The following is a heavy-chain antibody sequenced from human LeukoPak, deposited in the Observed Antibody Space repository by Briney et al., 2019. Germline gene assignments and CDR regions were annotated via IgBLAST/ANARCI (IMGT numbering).Heavy chain of an antibody. D-gene: IGHD3-10*01. CDR3: LKTRSYGSTPYVFDF. V-gene: IGHV3-64*03. CDR2: ISSNGGST. CDR1: GVTLSSYA. Sequence: GGTLRLSCAASGVTLSSYAMHWVRQAPRQGREYVSAISSNGGSTYYADSVKGRLTTTRDNSKNTLYIQMSSSIAEDTAAYYSLKTRSYGSTPYVFDFWGQGTLVTVSS. J-gene: IGHJ4*02.